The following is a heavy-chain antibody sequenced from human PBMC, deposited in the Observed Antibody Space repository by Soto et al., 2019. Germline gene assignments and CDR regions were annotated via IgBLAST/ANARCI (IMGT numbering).Heavy chain of an antibody. CDR2: IFDTGSI. Sequence: PSETLSLTCTVSGGSISHYYWSWIRQSPGKGLEWIGYIFDTGSINYNPFLKSRVTILLETPKKQFSLKLSSVTAADTAVYYCARAAPTGCCYYYGLDVWGQGTTVTVSS. D-gene: IGHD2-2*01. V-gene: IGHV4-59*01. CDR3: ARAAPTGCCYYYGLDV. CDR1: GGSISHYY. J-gene: IGHJ6*02.